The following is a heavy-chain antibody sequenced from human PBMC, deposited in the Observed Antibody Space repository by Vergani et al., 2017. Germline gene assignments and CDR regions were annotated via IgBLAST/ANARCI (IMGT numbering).Heavy chain of an antibody. D-gene: IGHD6-25*01. CDR2: IYTSGST. J-gene: IGHJ5*02. CDR1: GGSISSGSYY. CDR3: ARYRYSSGSGNWYDP. V-gene: IGHV4-61*02. Sequence: QVQLQESGPGLVKPSQTLSLTCTVSGGSISSGSYYWSWIRQPAGKGLEWIGRIYTSGSTNYNPSLKSRVTISVDTSKNQFSLKLSSVTAADTAVYYCARYRYSSGSGNWYDPWGQGTLVTVSS.